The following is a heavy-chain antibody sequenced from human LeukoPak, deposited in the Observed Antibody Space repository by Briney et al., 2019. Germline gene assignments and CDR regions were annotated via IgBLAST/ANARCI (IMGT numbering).Heavy chain of an antibody. J-gene: IGHJ4*02. V-gene: IGHV1-46*01. CDR2: INPSGGST. Sequence: ASVKVSCKASGYTFTSYYMHWVRQAPGQGLEWIGIINPSGGSTSYAQKFQGRVTKTRDMSTSTVYMELSSLRSEDTAVYYCARDPPYTVTNPTYYFDYWGQGTLVTVSS. D-gene: IGHD4-11*01. CDR1: GYTFTSYY. CDR3: ARDPPYTVTNPTYYFDY.